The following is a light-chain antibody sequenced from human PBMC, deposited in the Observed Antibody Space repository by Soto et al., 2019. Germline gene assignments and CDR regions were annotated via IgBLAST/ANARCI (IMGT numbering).Light chain of an antibody. Sequence: DIQMTQSPASLSASVGDRVTISCRASQSIGRNLNWYQQKPGKAPKLLIYAASSLQSGVPSRFSGSGSGTDFTLTISSLQPEDFATYYCQQSYSTPPTFGQGTKVDIK. J-gene: IGKJ1*01. CDR2: AAS. CDR3: QQSYSTPPT. CDR1: QSIGRN. V-gene: IGKV1-39*01.